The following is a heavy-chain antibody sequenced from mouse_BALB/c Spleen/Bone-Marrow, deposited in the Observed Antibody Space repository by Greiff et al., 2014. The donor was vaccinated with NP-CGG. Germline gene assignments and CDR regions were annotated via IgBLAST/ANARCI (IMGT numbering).Heavy chain of an antibody. CDR3: ARLGYYGSFAY. D-gene: IGHD1-2*01. J-gene: IGHJ3*01. CDR1: GFYFSRFW. CDR2: INPDSSTI. Sequence: VQLKESGGGLGQPGGTLKLSCAPPGFYFSRFWVSWVRQAPGKGLEWIGEINPDSSTINYTPSLKDKFIISRDNAKNTLYLQVSKVRSEDTALYYCARLGYYGSFAYWGQGTLVTVSA. V-gene: IGHV4-1*02.